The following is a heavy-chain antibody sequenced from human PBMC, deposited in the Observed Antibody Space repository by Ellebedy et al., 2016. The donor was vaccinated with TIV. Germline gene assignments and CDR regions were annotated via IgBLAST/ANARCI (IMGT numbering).Heavy chain of an antibody. Sequence: MPSETLSLTCPLSGRSISSFYWSWLRQPPGKGLEWIGYIYYIGNTNSNPSLKRRVTISLDTSKNQFSLKLSSVTAADTSVYYCARQGVPAARALHDWGQGTLVTVSS. J-gene: IGHJ4*02. CDR2: IYYIGNT. V-gene: IGHV4-59*08. D-gene: IGHD2-2*01. CDR3: ARQGVPAARALHD. CDR1: GRSISSFY.